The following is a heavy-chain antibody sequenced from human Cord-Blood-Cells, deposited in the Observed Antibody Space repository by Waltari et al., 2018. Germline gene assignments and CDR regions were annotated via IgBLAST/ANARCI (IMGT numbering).Heavy chain of an antibody. J-gene: IGHJ3*02. Sequence: EVQLLESGGGLVQPGGSLRLSCAASGFTFSSYAMSWVRQAAGKGLAWVSDISGSGGSTYYADSVKGRFTISRDNSKNTLYLQMNSLRAEDTAVYYCAKEGTGWNDAFDIWGQGTMVTVSS. CDR3: AKEGTGWNDAFDI. CDR2: ISGSGGST. V-gene: IGHV3-23*01. D-gene: IGHD1-1*01. CDR1: GFTFSSYA.